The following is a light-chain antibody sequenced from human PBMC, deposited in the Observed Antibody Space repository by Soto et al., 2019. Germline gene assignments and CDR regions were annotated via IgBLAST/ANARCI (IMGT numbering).Light chain of an antibody. CDR3: LQDYNYPRT. V-gene: IGKV1-6*01. CDR1: QDIRND. CDR2: AAS. J-gene: IGKJ1*01. Sequence: AIQMTQSPSSLSASVGDRVTITCRASQDIRNDLGRYQQKPGRAPNLLIYAASDLESGVPSRFSGSGSGTDFTLTISSLQPEDFATYYCLQDYNYPRTFGQGTKVEIK.